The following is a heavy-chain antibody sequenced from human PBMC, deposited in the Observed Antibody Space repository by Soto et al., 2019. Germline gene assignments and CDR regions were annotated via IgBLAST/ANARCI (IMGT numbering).Heavy chain of an antibody. V-gene: IGHV3-49*03. CDR2: IRPTTYGGTT. J-gene: IGHJ4*02. CDR1: GFTFGDYA. D-gene: IGHD1-26*01. CDR3: AREHYSGTYFSFDC. Sequence: WSLRLSCAAYGFTFGDYAMTWFRQAPGKGLEWVGFIRPTTYGGTTEIAASVKGRFTISRDDSNSIAYLQMSSLKTEDTAVYYCAREHYSGTYFSFDCLGPGTLGTGSA.